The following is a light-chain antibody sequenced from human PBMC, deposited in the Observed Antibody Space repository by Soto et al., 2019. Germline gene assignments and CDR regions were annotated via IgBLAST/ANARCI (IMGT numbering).Light chain of an antibody. J-gene: IGKJ1*01. CDR3: QRYDSLRT. CDR2: GAS. Sequence: EIVLTQSPGTLSLSTGERATLSCRASQSVRSNLLAWYQQKPGQAPRLLIYGASNRATGIPDRFSGSGSGTDFTLTITRLEPEDFAMYYCQRYDSLRTFCQGTKVDIK. V-gene: IGKV3-20*01. CDR1: QSVRSNL.